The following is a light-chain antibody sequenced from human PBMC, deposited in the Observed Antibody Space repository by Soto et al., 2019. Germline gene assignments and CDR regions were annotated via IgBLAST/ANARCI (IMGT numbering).Light chain of an antibody. CDR1: QDISNY. Sequence: DIQMTQSPSSLSASVGDRVTITCQASQDISNYFNWYQQKPGKAPKLLIYDASNLETGVPSRFSGSGSGTDFTFTISSLQPEDIATYYCQQYDNSYTFGQGTKLEIK. V-gene: IGKV1-33*01. CDR3: QQYDNSYT. J-gene: IGKJ2*01. CDR2: DAS.